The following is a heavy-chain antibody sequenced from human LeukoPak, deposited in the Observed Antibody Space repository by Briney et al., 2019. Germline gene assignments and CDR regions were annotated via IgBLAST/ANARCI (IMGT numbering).Heavy chain of an antibody. CDR3: ARYFYYDSSTYYAYMDV. V-gene: IGHV4-59*11. D-gene: IGHD3-22*01. J-gene: IGHJ6*04. CDR2: IYYSGST. CDR1: DGSMRSHY. Sequence: SETLSLTCTVSDGSMRSHYWSWIRQPPGKGLEWIGYIYYSGSTNYNPALKSRVTISVDTSTNQFSLKLNSVTAADTAIYYCARYFYYDSSTYYAYMDVWGKGTTVTVSS.